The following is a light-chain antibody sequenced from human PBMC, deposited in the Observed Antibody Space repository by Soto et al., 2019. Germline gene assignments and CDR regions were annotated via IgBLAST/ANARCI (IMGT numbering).Light chain of an antibody. V-gene: IGKV3-15*01. CDR1: QSVSNN. CDR3: QQYNIWWT. CDR2: GAS. J-gene: IGKJ1*01. Sequence: EIVMTQSPATLSVSPGERATLSCRASQSVSNNLAWYQKKPGQAPRLLIYGASTRATGIPARFIGGGSGTEFTLTISSLQSEDFAVYYCQQYNIWWTFGQGTRVEIK.